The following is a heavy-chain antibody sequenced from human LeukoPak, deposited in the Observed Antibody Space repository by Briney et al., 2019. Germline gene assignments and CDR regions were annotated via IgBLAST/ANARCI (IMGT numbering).Heavy chain of an antibody. CDR2: IYTSGST. CDR1: GGSISSGSYY. V-gene: IGHV4-61*02. Sequence: PSQTLSLTCTVSGGSISSGSYYWSWIRQPAGKGLEWIGRIYTSGSTNYNPSLKSRVTISVDTSKNQFSLKLSSVTAADTAVYYCARDRGKYGSSWPDAFDIWGQETMVTASS. CDR3: ARDRGKYGSSWPDAFDI. J-gene: IGHJ3*02. D-gene: IGHD6-13*01.